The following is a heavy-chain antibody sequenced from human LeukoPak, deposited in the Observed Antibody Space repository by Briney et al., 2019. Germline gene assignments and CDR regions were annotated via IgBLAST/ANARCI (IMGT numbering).Heavy chain of an antibody. Sequence: GGSLRLSCAASGFTFSSYEMNWVRQAPGKGLEWVSYISSSGSTIYYADSVKGRFTISRDNAKNSLHLQMNSLRAEDTAVYYCAKSKPAPGGSIAAAGTYWYFDLWGRGTLVTVSS. CDR1: GFTFSSYE. CDR2: ISSSGSTI. J-gene: IGHJ2*01. D-gene: IGHD6-13*01. V-gene: IGHV3-48*03. CDR3: AKSKPAPGGSIAAAGTYWYFDL.